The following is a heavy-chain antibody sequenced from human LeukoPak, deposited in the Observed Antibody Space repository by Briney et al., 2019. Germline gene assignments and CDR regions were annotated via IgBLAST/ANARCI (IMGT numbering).Heavy chain of an antibody. D-gene: IGHD3-22*01. Sequence: SGGSLRLSCAASGFTVSSNYMSWVRQAPGKGLEWVSVIYSGGSTYYADSVKGRFTISRDNSKHTLYLQMNSLRAEDTAVYYCARDAGRYYYDSSGYYNFDYWGQGTLVTVSS. J-gene: IGHJ4*02. CDR3: ARDAGRYYYDSSGYYNFDY. V-gene: IGHV3-66*01. CDR2: IYSGGST. CDR1: GFTVSSNY.